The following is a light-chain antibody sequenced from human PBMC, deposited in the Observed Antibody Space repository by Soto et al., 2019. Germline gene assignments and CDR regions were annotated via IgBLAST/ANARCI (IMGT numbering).Light chain of an antibody. CDR2: ASS. Sequence: EIVMTQSPATLSVSPGERAALSCRASQSVNNNLAWYQQKPGQVPRLLMYASSTRTAAFPARFSGSGSGTEFTLTINSLKPEDFAAYYCQQSKGYPTWTFGQGIQLDIK. CDR1: QSVNNN. V-gene: IGKV3-15*01. J-gene: IGKJ1*01. CDR3: QQSKGYPTWT.